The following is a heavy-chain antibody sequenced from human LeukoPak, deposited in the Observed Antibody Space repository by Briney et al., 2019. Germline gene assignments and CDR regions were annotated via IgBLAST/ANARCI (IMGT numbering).Heavy chain of an antibody. J-gene: IGHJ4*02. D-gene: IGHD5-18*01. Sequence: GESLKISCKGSGYSFTSYWIGWVRQMPGKGLEWMGIIYPGDSDTRYSPPFQGQVTTSADKSISTAYLQWSSLKASDTAMYYCARPRGYSYGSSDYYFDYWGQGTLVTVSS. CDR3: ARPRGYSYGSSDYYFDY. CDR2: IYPGDSDT. V-gene: IGHV5-51*01. CDR1: GYSFTSYW.